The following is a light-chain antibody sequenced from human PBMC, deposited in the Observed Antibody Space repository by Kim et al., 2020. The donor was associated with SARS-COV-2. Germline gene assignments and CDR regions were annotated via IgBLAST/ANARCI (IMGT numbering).Light chain of an antibody. CDR2: DVK. CDR3: CSYAGSYTWV. J-gene: IGLJ3*02. V-gene: IGLV2-11*01. Sequence: GPSVTIACTGTNSDVGGYESVSWYQHHPGKAPKLVIFDVKKVPSGVTDRFYGSKTGTTASLTIYRLQAEDEADYFCCSYAGSYTWVFGGGTQLTVL. CDR1: NSDVGGYES.